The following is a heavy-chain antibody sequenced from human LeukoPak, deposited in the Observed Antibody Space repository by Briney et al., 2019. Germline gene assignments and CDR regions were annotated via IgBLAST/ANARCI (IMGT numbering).Heavy chain of an antibody. CDR1: GGSISSYY. Sequence: SETLSLTCTVSGGSISSYYWSWIRQPPGKGLEWIGYIYTSGSTNYNPSLKSQVTISVDTSKNQFSLKLSSVTAADTAVYYCARRTYSSSSRYYYYYMDVWGKGTTVTVSS. J-gene: IGHJ6*03. CDR3: ARRTYSSSSRYYYYYMDV. V-gene: IGHV4-4*09. CDR2: IYTSGST. D-gene: IGHD6-6*01.